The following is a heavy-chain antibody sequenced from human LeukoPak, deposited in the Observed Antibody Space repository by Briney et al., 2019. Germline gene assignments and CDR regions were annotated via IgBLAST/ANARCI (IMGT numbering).Heavy chain of an antibody. CDR2: FYYSGST. CDR1: GGSISSSTSY. V-gene: IGHV4-39*07. D-gene: IGHD1-20*01. J-gene: IGHJ4*02. CDR3: VRGHRDNWHLDFAY. Sequence: PSETLSLTCTVSGGSISSSTSYWGWIRQPPGKGLEWIGSFYYSGSTYYNPSLKSRVTISVDTSKNQLFLKLTSVTASDTAMYYCVRGHRDNWHLDFAYWGQGTLVTVSS.